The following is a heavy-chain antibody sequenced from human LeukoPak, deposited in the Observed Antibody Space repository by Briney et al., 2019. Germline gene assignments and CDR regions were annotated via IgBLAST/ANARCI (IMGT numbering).Heavy chain of an antibody. D-gene: IGHD3-22*01. CDR3: ANGHYYDSSGYSEYFQH. Sequence: GGSLRLSCAASGFTFSSYGMHWVRQAPGKGLEWVAFIRYDGSNKYYADSVKGRFTISRDNSKNTLYLQMNSLRAEDTAVYYCANGHYYDSSGYSEYFQHWGQGTLVTVSS. CDR2: IRYDGSNK. CDR1: GFTFSSYG. V-gene: IGHV3-30*02. J-gene: IGHJ1*01.